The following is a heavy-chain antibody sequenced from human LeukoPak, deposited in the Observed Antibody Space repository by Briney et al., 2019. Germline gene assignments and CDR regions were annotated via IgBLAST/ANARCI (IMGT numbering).Heavy chain of an antibody. CDR3: ARYYYDSSGYYYPFDY. J-gene: IGHJ4*02. Sequence: GGSLRLSCAASGFTFSSYSMNWVRQAPGKGLEWVSSISSSSSYIYYADSVKGRFTISRDNAKNSLYLQMNSLRAEDTAVHYCARYYYDSSGYYYPFDYWGQGTLVTVSS. CDR2: ISSSSSYI. V-gene: IGHV3-21*01. CDR1: GFTFSSYS. D-gene: IGHD3-22*01.